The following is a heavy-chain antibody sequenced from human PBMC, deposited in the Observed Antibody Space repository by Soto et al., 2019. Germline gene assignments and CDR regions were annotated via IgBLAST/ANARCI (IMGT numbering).Heavy chain of an antibody. CDR1: GFTFSDYY. V-gene: IGHV3-11*06. Sequence: QVQLVESGGGLVKPGGSLRLSCAASGFTFSDYYMSWIRQAPGKGLEWVSYISSSSSYTNYADSVKGRFTISRDNAKNSLYLQMNSLRAEDPAVYYCARVGVDIVATSKDAFDIWGQGTMVTVSS. D-gene: IGHD5-12*01. J-gene: IGHJ3*02. CDR2: ISSSSSYT. CDR3: ARVGVDIVATSKDAFDI.